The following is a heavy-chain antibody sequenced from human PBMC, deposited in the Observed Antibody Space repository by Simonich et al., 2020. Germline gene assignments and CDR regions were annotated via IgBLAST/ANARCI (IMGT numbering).Heavy chain of an antibody. CDR3: AREDLTGDAFDI. CDR1: GFTFSSYA. V-gene: IGHV3-30*07. Sequence: QVQLVESGGGVVQPGRSLRLSCAASGFTFSSYAMHWVRQAPGRGQRWVGGITYEVSKKYYPDSVKGRVTISRDNSKNTLYLQMNSLRAEDTAVYYCAREDLTGDAFDIWGQGTMVTVSS. D-gene: IGHD7-27*01. J-gene: IGHJ3*02. CDR2: ITYEVSKK.